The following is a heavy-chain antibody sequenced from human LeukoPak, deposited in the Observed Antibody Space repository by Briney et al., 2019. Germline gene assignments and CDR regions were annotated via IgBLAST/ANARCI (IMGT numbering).Heavy chain of an antibody. CDR3: TKGDSGSYYSNWFDS. CDR1: GFTFDDYT. CDR2: ISWNGGST. Sequence: PGGSLRLSCAVSGFTFDDYTMHWVRHAPGKGPEWVSLISWNGGSTYYADSVKGRFTISRDNTKNSLYLQMKSLRTEDTALYYCTKGDSGSYYSNWFDSWGQGTLVTVSS. V-gene: IGHV3-43*01. J-gene: IGHJ5*01. D-gene: IGHD1-26*01.